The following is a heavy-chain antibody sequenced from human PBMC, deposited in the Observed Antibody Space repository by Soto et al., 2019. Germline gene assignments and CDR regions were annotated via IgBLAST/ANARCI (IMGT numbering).Heavy chain of an antibody. CDR3: ARHEGLYGMDV. CDR2: IYPGDSDT. V-gene: IGHV5-51*01. D-gene: IGHD5-12*01. J-gene: IGHJ6*01. Sequence: GESLNMSCKGSGSSFTSDWIGWVRQMPGKGLEWMGIIYPGDSDTRYSPSFQGQVTISADKSISTAYLQWSSLKASDTAMYYCARHEGLYGMDVWGQGTPVTVSS. CDR1: GSSFTSDW.